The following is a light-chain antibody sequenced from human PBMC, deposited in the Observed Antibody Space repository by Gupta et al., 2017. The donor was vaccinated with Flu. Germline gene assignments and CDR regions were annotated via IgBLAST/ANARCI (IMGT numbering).Light chain of an antibody. Sequence: ATLSLSPGERATRSCRASQSVGTYLAWYQQKQGQTPRLLIYDASNRDTGIPARFSGSGFGTDFTLTISSREPEDFAVYYCQKRSNWPPYTFGQGTKLEI. CDR1: QSVGTY. CDR2: DAS. V-gene: IGKV3-11*01. J-gene: IGKJ2*01. CDR3: QKRSNWPPYT.